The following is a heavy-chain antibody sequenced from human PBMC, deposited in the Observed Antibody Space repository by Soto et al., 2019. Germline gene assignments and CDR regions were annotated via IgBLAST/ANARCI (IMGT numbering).Heavy chain of an antibody. Sequence: EVQLVESGGVSVQPGGSLRLSCAASGFSLSNYWMHWVRQAPGKGLVWVSRINIDGSTTTYAESVKGRFTISRDNAKNTLYLQMNSLRDEDTAVYYCVRIRRGDGYTFGYWGQGTLVTVSS. D-gene: IGHD5-12*01. J-gene: IGHJ4*02. CDR1: GFSLSNYW. CDR3: VRIRRGDGYTFGY. CDR2: INIDGSTT. V-gene: IGHV3-74*01.